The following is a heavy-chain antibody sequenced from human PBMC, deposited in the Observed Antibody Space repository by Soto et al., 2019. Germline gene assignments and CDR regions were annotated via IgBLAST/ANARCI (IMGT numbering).Heavy chain of an antibody. CDR2: ISYDGSNK. Sequence: GGSLRLSCAASGFTFSSYAMHWVRQAPGKGLEWVAVISYDGSNKYYADSVKGRFTISRDNSKNTLYLQMNSLRAEDTAVYYCARAHYGSGGEYYYYYYGMDVWGQGTTVTVSS. V-gene: IGHV3-30-3*01. CDR3: ARAHYGSGGEYYYYYYGMDV. D-gene: IGHD3-10*01. CDR1: GFTFSSYA. J-gene: IGHJ6*02.